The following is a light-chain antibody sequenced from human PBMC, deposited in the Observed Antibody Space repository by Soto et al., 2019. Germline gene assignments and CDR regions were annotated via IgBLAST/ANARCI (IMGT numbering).Light chain of an antibody. CDR2: EGS. CDR1: SSDVGSYNL. J-gene: IGLJ1*01. V-gene: IGLV2-23*01. Sequence: QSALTQPASVSGSPGQSITISCTGTSSDVGSYNLVSWYQQHPGKAPKLMIYEGSKRPSGVSNRFSGSKSGNTASLTISGLQAEDEADYYCSSYAGSSTYVFRTGTTVTVL. CDR3: SSYAGSSTYV.